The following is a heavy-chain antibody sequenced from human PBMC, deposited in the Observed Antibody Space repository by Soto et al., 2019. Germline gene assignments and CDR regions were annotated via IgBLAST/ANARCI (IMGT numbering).Heavy chain of an antibody. Sequence: EVQLAESGGGSVQPGGSLRLSCVASGITFTNYWMHWVRQVPGKGLVWVARVDSDGRGTSYADFVKGRFTISRDNAKNTLYLQMNSLRVEDTAMYYCGTVFERWGQGIPVTVSS. CDR3: GTVFER. J-gene: IGHJ4*02. CDR2: VDSDGRGT. CDR1: GITFTNYW. D-gene: IGHD1-1*01. V-gene: IGHV3-74*01.